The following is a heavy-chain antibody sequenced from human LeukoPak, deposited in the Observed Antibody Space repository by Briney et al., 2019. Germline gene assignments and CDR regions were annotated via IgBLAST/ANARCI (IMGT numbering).Heavy chain of an antibody. CDR1: SGSFSGYF. CDR2: IYYSGST. V-gene: IGHV4-59*01. CDR3: ARGVYSYGNNWFDP. Sequence: KSSETLSLTCAVYSGSFSGYFWSWIRQPPGKGLEWIGYIYYSGSTNHNPSLKSRVTISVDTSKNQFSLKLSSVTAADTAVYYCARGVYSYGNNWFDPWGQGTLVTVSS. D-gene: IGHD5-18*01. J-gene: IGHJ5*02.